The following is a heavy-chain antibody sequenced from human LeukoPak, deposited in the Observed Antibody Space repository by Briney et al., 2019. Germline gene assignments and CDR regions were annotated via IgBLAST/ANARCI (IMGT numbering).Heavy chain of an antibody. CDR1: GGSFSGYY. D-gene: IGHD6-19*01. CDR3: ARLTSSGWYFRHGMDV. Sequence: SETLSLTCAVYGGSFSGYYWSWIRQPPGKGLEWIGEINHSGSTNYNPSLKSRVTISVDTSKNQFSLKLSSVTAADAAVYYCARLTSSGWYFRHGMDVWGQGTTVTVSS. V-gene: IGHV4-34*01. J-gene: IGHJ6*02. CDR2: INHSGST.